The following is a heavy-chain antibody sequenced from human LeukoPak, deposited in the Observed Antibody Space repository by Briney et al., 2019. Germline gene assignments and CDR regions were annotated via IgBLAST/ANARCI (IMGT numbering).Heavy chain of an antibody. V-gene: IGHV3-21*01. D-gene: IGHD3-9*01. J-gene: IGHJ4*02. CDR3: ASTPNVRYFVL. CDR2: ISSSSSYI. CDR1: GFTFSSYS. Sequence: GGSLRLSCAASGFTFSSYSMNWVRQALGKGLEWVSSISSSSSYIYYADSVKGRFAISRDNAKNSLYLQMNSLRAEDTAVYYCASTPNVRYFVLWGQGTLVTVSS.